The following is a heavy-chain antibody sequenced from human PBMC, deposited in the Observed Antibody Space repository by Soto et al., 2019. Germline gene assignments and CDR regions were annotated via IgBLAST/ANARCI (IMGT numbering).Heavy chain of an antibody. J-gene: IGHJ6*02. Sequence: ASVKVSCKASGYTFTGYYMHWVRQAPGQGLEWMGWINPNSGGTNYAQKFQGWVTMTRDTSISTAYMELSRLRSDDTAVYYCARERGYSYGYYYYGMDVWGQGTTVTVS. CDR1: GYTFTGYY. CDR3: ARERGYSYGYYYYGMDV. CDR2: INPNSGGT. D-gene: IGHD5-18*01. V-gene: IGHV1-2*04.